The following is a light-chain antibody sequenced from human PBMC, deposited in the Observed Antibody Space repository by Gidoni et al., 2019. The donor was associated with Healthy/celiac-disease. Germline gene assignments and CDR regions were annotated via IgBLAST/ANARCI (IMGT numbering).Light chain of an antibody. CDR3: RQSYSTPRT. Sequence: DIQMTQSPSSLSASVGDRVTITYQASQSMSSYLNWYQQKPGKAPKLLIYAASSLQSGVPSRFSGSGSGTDFTLTISSLQPEDFATYYCRQSYSTPRTFGQGTKVEIK. CDR2: AAS. J-gene: IGKJ1*01. V-gene: IGKV1-39*01. CDR1: QSMSSY.